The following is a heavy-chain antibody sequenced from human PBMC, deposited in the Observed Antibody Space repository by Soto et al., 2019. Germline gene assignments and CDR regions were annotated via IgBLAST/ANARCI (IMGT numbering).Heavy chain of an antibody. Sequence: SETLSLTCAVYGGSFSGYYWSWIRQPPGKGLEWIGEINHSGSTNYNPSLKSRVTISVDTSKNQFSLKLSSVTAADTAVYYCARGGIAAAGTRNGPPSSRGKQRRVNNWFDPWGQGTLVTVSS. J-gene: IGHJ5*02. CDR3: ARGGIAAAGTRNGPPSSRGKQRRVNNWFDP. CDR2: INHSGST. D-gene: IGHD6-13*01. V-gene: IGHV4-34*01. CDR1: GGSFSGYY.